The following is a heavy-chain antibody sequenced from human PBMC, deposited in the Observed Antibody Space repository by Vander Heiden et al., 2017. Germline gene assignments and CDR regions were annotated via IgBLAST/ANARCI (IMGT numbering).Heavy chain of an antibody. CDR3: TRPISRGRFDP. V-gene: IGHV3-73*02. CDR1: GFTFSGSA. CDR2: IRSKANSYAT. D-gene: IGHD3-10*01. J-gene: IGHJ5*02. Sequence: EVQLVESGGGLVQPGGSMNLSCAASGFTFSGSAMHGVRQASGKGLEWVGRIRSKANSYATAYAASVKGRFTISRDDSKNTAYLQMNSLKTEDTAVYYCTRPISRGRFDPWGQGTLVTVSS.